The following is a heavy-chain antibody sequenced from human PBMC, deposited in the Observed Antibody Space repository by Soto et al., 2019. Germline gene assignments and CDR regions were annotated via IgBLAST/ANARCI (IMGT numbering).Heavy chain of an antibody. CDR1: GFTVSSNY. D-gene: IGHD6-19*01. J-gene: IGHJ4*02. V-gene: IGHV3-66*01. Sequence: EVQLVESGGGLVQPGGTLRLSCAASGFTVSSNYMSWVRQAPGKGLEWVSVIFSGGKTYHADSVKGRFTISRDNSKNTLYVQMTSLRAEDKAGYYCAREQLDYWVQGSLVTVSS. CDR2: IFSGGKT. CDR3: AREQLDY.